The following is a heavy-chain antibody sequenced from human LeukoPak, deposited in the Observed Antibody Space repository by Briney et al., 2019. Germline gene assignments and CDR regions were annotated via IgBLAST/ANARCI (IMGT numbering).Heavy chain of an antibody. CDR1: GGSISSYY. CDR3: ARGYDSSGYYSSAPKPDFDY. Sequence: NPSETLSLTCTDSGGSISSYYWSWIRQPPGKGLEWIGYIYYSGSTNYNPSLKSRVTISVDTSKNQFSLKLSSVTAADTAVYYCARGYDSSGYYSSAPKPDFDYWGQGTLVTVSS. D-gene: IGHD3-22*01. J-gene: IGHJ4*02. CDR2: IYYSGST. V-gene: IGHV4-59*01.